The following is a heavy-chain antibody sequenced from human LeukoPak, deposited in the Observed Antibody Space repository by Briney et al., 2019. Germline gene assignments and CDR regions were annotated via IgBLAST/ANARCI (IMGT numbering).Heavy chain of an antibody. J-gene: IGHJ4*02. CDR2: IYHSGST. CDR3: ARHEWGGSSNFDY. D-gene: IGHD1-26*01. CDR1: GGSISSSNW. V-gene: IGHV4-4*02. Sequence: SGTLSLTCAVSGGSISSSNWWSWVRQPPGKGLEWIGEIYHSGSTNYNPSLKSRVTISVDKSKNQFSLRLTSVTAADTAVYFCARHEWGGSSNFDYWGRGTLVTVSS.